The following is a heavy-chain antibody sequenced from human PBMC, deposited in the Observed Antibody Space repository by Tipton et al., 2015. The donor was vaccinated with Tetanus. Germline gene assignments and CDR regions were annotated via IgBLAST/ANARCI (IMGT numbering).Heavy chain of an antibody. CDR2: IKDDGSAQ. CDR1: GFSFSTYW. J-gene: IGHJ4*02. V-gene: IGHV3-7*01. CDR3: AREADCSGGSCFSGDFDT. Sequence: SLRLSCAASGFSFSTYWMSWVRQAPGKGLEWVANIKDDGSAQNYMDSVKGRFTISRDNARNSLYLQMSSLRAEDTAVYYCAREADCSGGSCFSGDFDTWGQGTQVTVSS. D-gene: IGHD2-15*01.